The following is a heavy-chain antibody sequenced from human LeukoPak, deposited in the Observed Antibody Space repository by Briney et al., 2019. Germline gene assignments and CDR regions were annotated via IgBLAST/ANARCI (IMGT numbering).Heavy chain of an antibody. CDR1: GFTFSSYE. J-gene: IGHJ3*02. CDR3: ARARTTSGYYVDDAFDI. V-gene: IGHV3-48*03. Sequence: PGGSLRLSCAASGFTFSSYEMNWVRQAPGKGLEWVSYISSSGSTIYYADSVKGRFTISRDNAKNSLYLQMNSLRAEDTAVYYCARARTTSGYYVDDAFDIWGQGTMVTVSS. CDR2: ISSSGSTI. D-gene: IGHD3-22*01.